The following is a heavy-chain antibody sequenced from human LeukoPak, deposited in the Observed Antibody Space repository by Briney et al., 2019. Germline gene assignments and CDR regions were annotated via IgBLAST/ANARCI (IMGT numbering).Heavy chain of an antibody. Sequence: SETLSLTRTVSGGSISSDCWSWIRQPPGKGLEWIGYLCNAGSTNYNPSLKSRATTSVDTPKSQFSLSLSSVTAADTAVYYCARRGDSSWRFDFWGQGTLVTVTS. CDR2: LCNAGST. V-gene: IGHV4-59*01. J-gene: IGHJ4*02. D-gene: IGHD6-13*01. CDR3: ARRGDSSWRFDF. CDR1: GGSISSDC.